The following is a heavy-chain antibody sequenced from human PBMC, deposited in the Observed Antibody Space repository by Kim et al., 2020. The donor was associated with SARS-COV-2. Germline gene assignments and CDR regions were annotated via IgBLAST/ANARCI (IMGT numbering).Heavy chain of an antibody. CDR3: ARGPKAVLLWFGEMDYYYG. V-gene: IGHV4-34*01. J-gene: IGHJ6*01. CDR1: GGSFSGYY. D-gene: IGHD3-10*01. CDR2: INHSGST. Sequence: SETLSLTCAVYGGSFSGYYWSWIRQPPGKGLEWIGEINHSGSTNYNPSLKSRVTISVDTSKNQFSLKLSSVTAADTAVYYCARGPKAVLLWFGEMDYYYG.